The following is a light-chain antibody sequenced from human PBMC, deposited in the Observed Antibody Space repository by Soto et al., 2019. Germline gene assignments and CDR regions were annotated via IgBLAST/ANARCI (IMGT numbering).Light chain of an antibody. V-gene: IGLV2-14*03. CDR1: SSYVGGYSF. CDR2: DVN. CDR3: SSYTSSSTYV. J-gene: IGLJ1*01. Sequence: QSALTQPASVSGSPGQSITISCTGTSSYVGGYSFVAWYQQHPGKAPKLMIYDVNNRPSGVSNRFSGSKSGNTASLTISGLQAEDEADYYCSSYTSSSTYVFGTGTKVTVL.